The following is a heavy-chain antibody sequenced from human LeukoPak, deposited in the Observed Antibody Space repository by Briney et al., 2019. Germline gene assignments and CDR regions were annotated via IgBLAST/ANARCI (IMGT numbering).Heavy chain of an antibody. CDR1: GLTFSNYA. CDR3: AKDPNGDYIGAFDF. J-gene: IGHJ3*01. CDR2: IIGNGGWA. V-gene: IGHV3-23*01. Sequence: GGSLRLSCAASGLTFSNYAMMWLRQAPGKGLEWVSAIIGNGGWALYADSVKGRFTISRDNSKNTLYLQMSSLRAEDTAVYYCAKDPNGDYIGAFDFWGQGTMVTVSS. D-gene: IGHD4-17*01.